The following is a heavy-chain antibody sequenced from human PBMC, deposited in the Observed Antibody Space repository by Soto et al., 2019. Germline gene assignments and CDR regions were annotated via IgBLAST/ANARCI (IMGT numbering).Heavy chain of an antibody. J-gene: IGHJ6*02. Sequence: GSLRLSCAASGFTFSNAWMNWVRQAPGKGLEWVGRIKSKTDGGTTDYAAPVKGRFTISRDDSKNTLYLQMNSLKTEDTAVYYCTTVRYCSSTSCSYYYYYYGMDVWGQGTTVTVSS. CDR1: GFTFSNAW. CDR3: TTVRYCSSTSCSYYYYYYGMDV. V-gene: IGHV3-15*07. D-gene: IGHD2-2*01. CDR2: IKSKTDGGTT.